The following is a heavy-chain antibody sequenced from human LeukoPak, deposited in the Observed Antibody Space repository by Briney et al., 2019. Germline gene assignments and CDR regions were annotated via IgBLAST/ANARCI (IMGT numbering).Heavy chain of an antibody. D-gene: IGHD2-2*01. J-gene: IGHJ5*02. Sequence: SETLSLTCTVSGGSISSSSYYWGWIRQPPGKGLEWIGSIYYSGSTYYNPSLKSRVTISVDTSKNQFSLKLSSVTAADTAVYYCARYEVVPAAMSYNWFDPWGQGTPVTVSS. V-gene: IGHV4-39*01. CDR2: IYYSGST. CDR3: ARYEVVPAAMSYNWFDP. CDR1: GGSISSSSYY.